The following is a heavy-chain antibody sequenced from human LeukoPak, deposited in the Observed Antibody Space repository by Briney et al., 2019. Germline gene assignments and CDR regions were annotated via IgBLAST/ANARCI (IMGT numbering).Heavy chain of an antibody. V-gene: IGHV3-7*01. CDR1: GFTFSSYW. CDR2: IKQDGSEK. CDR3: ARGKGSYSSSWYPFYYYYYGMDV. Sequence: PGGSLRLSCAASGFTFSSYWMSWVRQAPGKGLEWVANIKQDGSEKYYVDSVKGRFTISRDNAKNSLYLQMNSLRAEDTAVYYCARGKGSYSSSWYPFYYYYYGMDVWSQGTTVTVSS. D-gene: IGHD6-13*01. J-gene: IGHJ6*02.